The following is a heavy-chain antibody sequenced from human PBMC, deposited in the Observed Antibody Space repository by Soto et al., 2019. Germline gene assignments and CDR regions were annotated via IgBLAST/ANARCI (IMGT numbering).Heavy chain of an antibody. V-gene: IGHV3-23*01. D-gene: IGHD2-15*01. CDR2: ISGSGGGT. CDR1: GFTFSSYA. Sequence: EVQLLESGGGLVQPGGSLRLSCAASGFTFSSYAMTWVRQAPGKGLEWVSAISGSGGGTYYADSVKGRFTISRDNSKNTLYMQLNRLRDEDTAVYYCAKDAGYCSGGNCYSYHDAFDIWGQGTLVTVSS. J-gene: IGHJ3*02. CDR3: AKDAGYCSGGNCYSYHDAFDI.